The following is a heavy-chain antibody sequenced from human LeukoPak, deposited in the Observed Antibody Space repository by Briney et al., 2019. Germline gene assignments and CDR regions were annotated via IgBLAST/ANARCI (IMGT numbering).Heavy chain of an antibody. CDR3: QRITIFGVVMDFDY. CDR1: GYAFNFYG. Sequence: ASVKVSCKTSGYAFNFYGLNWVRQAPGQGLEWMGFISLNNGNTHYDQKFQGRVTMAADTSTNAASLEVKSLRSDDTAVYYCQRITIFGVVMDFDYWGQGTLVTVSS. CDR2: ISLNNGNT. D-gene: IGHD3-3*01. V-gene: IGHV1-18*04. J-gene: IGHJ4*02.